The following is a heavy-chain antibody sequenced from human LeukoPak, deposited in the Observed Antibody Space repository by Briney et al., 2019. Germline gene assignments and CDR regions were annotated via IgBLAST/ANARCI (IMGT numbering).Heavy chain of an antibody. CDR1: GGSISSYY. D-gene: IGHD3-3*01. CDR2: IYYSGST. V-gene: IGHV4-59*01. Sequence: SETLSLTCTVSGGSISSYYWSWIRQPPGKGLEWIGYIYYSGSTNYNPSLKSRVTISVDTSKNQFSLKLSSVTAADTAVYYCARAGTGDYDFWSGYYKGRWSDPWGQGTLVTVSS. J-gene: IGHJ5*02. CDR3: ARAGTGDYDFWSGYYKGRWSDP.